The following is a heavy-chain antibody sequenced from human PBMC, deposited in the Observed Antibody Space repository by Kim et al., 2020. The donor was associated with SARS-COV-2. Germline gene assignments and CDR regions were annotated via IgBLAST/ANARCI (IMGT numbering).Heavy chain of an antibody. CDR1: GYTFTSYD. V-gene: IGHV1-8*01. D-gene: IGHD3-3*01. CDR3: ARAHRSPFWSGYNYYYYMDV. Sequence: ASVKVSCKASGYTFTSYDINWVRQATGQGLEWMGWMNPNSGNTGYAQKFQGRVTMTRNTSISTAYMELSSLRSEDTAVYYCARAHRSPFWSGYNYYYYMDVWGKGTTVTVSS. CDR2: MNPNSGNT. J-gene: IGHJ6*03.